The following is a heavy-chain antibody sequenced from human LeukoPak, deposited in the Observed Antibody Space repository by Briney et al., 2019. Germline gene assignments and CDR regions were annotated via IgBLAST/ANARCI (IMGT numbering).Heavy chain of an antibody. V-gene: IGHV4-39*02. J-gene: IGHJ4*02. CDR3: ARTYDYVWGSYRSHSFDS. Sequence: PSETLSLTCTVSGGSISSNNYYWGWIRQPPGKGLEWIGSLYHTGSAYYNPSLKSRVTISMDVSKNHFSLKLSSVTAAETAVYYCARTYDYVWGSYRSHSFDSWGQGTLVTVSS. D-gene: IGHD3-16*02. CDR1: GGSISSNNYY. CDR2: LYHTGSA.